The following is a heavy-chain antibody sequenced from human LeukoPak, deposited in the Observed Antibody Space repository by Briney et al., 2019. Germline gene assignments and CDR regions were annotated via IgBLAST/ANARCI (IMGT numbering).Heavy chain of an antibody. J-gene: IGHJ4*02. Sequence: GGSLRLSCAASGFTFSSYAMHWVRQAPGKGLEWVAVISYDGRNKYYADSVKGRFTIFRDNSKNTQDLKMNSLRVEDTAVYYCARDYCDRTSCLPGFDYWGQGTLVTVSS. D-gene: IGHD2-2*01. V-gene: IGHV3-30-3*01. CDR3: ARDYCDRTSCLPGFDY. CDR1: GFTFSSYA. CDR2: ISYDGRNK.